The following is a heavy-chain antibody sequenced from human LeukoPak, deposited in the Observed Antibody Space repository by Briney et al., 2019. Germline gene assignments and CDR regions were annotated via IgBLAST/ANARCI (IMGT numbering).Heavy chain of an antibody. CDR2: IYYSGST. D-gene: IGHD3-16*01. Sequence: PSETLSLTCTVSVGSISSGGYYWSWIRQHRGKGLEWIGYIYYSGSTYYNRSLNSRVTISVDTSKNQFSLKLSSVTAADTAVYYCARDAWGHDSWGQGTLVTVSS. V-gene: IGHV4-31*03. CDR1: VGSISSGGYY. CDR3: ARDAWGHDS. J-gene: IGHJ4*02.